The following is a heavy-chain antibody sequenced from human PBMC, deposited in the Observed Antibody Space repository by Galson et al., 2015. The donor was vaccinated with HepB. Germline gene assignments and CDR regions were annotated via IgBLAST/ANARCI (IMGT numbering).Heavy chain of an antibody. CDR3: TRIGVTIIVVVILDY. Sequence: SLRLSCAASGFTFSGSAMHWVRQTSGKGLEWVGRIRSKASSYATAYAASVKGRFTIFKDDSKSTAYLQMNSLKTEDTAVYYCTRIGVTIIVVVILDYWGQGTLVTVSS. CDR2: IRSKASSYAT. V-gene: IGHV3-73*01. CDR1: GFTFSGSA. J-gene: IGHJ4*02. D-gene: IGHD3-22*01.